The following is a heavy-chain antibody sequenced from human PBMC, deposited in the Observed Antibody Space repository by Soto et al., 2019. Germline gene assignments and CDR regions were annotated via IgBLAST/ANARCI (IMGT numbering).Heavy chain of an antibody. J-gene: IGHJ3*01. CDR3: ARGHYYYALDV. V-gene: IGHV4-30-2*06. D-gene: IGHD3-10*01. CDR1: GGSVSSGVFS. CDR2: VSHSGSP. Sequence: PSETLSLTCAVSGGSVSSGVFSWNWIRQSPGQGLEWIGYVSHSGSPYYTASLRSRVTISLDKSTNQISLNLTSVTPADTAVYFCARGHYYYALDVWGPGTMVIVS.